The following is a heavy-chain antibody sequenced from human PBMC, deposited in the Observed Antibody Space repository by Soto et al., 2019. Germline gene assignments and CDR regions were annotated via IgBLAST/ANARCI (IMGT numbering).Heavy chain of an antibody. D-gene: IGHD3-10*01. Sequence: PGGSLRLSCAASVFTFSSYAMSWVRQAPGKGLEWVSAISGSGGSTYYADSVKGRFTISRDNSKNTLYLQMNSLRAEDTAVYYCAKDRVRGLWFGESAGAYDYWGQGTLVTVSS. V-gene: IGHV3-23*01. CDR3: AKDRVRGLWFGESAGAYDY. J-gene: IGHJ4*02. CDR1: VFTFSSYA. CDR2: ISGSGGST.